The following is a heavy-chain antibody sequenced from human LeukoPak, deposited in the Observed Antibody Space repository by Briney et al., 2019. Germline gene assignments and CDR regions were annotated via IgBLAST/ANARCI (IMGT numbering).Heavy chain of an antibody. CDR1: GGSISSSNYY. J-gene: IGHJ4*02. CDR2: IDHSGNT. D-gene: IGHD1-26*01. CDR3: ARDKGNWDVDY. Sequence: PSETLSLTCSVSGGSISSSNYYWGWIRQPPGKGLEWIGSIDHSGNTHYNPSLKSRVTISRDTSKNQFSLILTSVNAADTAMYYCARDKGNWDVDYWGQGTLVTVSS. V-gene: IGHV4-39*07.